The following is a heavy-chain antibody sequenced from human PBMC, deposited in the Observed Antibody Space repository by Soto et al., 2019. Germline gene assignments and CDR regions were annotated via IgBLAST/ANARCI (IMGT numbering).Heavy chain of an antibody. D-gene: IGHD2-2*01. Sequence: EVQLVESGGGLVQPGGSLRLSCAASGFTLSDYYMHWARQAPGKGLVWVSRISNDGSNTDYADSVKGRFTISRDNAKNTMHLQMNSLRAEDTAVYYCARVPDCSRSGCYSDFDIWGQGTLVTVSS. CDR3: ARVPDCSRSGCYSDFDI. CDR2: ISNDGSNT. J-gene: IGHJ4*02. V-gene: IGHV3-74*01. CDR1: GFTLSDYY.